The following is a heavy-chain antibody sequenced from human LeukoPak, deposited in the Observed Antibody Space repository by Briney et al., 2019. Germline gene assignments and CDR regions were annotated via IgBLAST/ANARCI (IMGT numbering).Heavy chain of an antibody. CDR1: GFTFDDYA. D-gene: IGHD4-17*01. Sequence: SLRLSCAASGFTFDDYAMHWVRQAPGKGLEWVSGISWNSGSIGYADSVKGRFTISRDNAKNSLYLQMNSLRAEDTALYYCAKAYDYDDYPHDLSFDYRGQGTLVTVSS. CDR3: AKAYDYDDYPHDLSFDY. V-gene: IGHV3-9*01. CDR2: ISWNSGSI. J-gene: IGHJ4*02.